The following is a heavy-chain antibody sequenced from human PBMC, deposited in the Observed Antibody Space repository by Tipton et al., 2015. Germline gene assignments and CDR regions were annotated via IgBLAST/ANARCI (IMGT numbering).Heavy chain of an antibody. CDR3: ARVPTTVTTYFDY. Sequence: GLVKPSQTLSLTCAISGDSVSSNSAAWNWIGQSPSRGLEWLGNTYYRSKWYSDYAVSVKSRITINSDTSKDQFSLQLNSVTPEDTAVYYCARVPTTVTTYFDYWGQGTLVTVSS. V-gene: IGHV6-1*01. J-gene: IGHJ4*02. D-gene: IGHD4-17*01. CDR1: GDSVSSNSAA. CDR2: TYYRSKWYS.